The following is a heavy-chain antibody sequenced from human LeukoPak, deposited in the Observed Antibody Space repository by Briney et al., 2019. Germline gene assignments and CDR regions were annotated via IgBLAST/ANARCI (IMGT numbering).Heavy chain of an antibody. CDR1: GYTFTGYY. CDR2: MNPNSGNT. D-gene: IGHD3-10*01. V-gene: IGHV1-8*02. CDR3: ARGRVSGSGVGY. J-gene: IGHJ4*02. Sequence: GASVKVSCKASGYTFTGYYMHWVRQATGQGLEWMGWMNPNSGNTGYAQKFQGRVTMTRNTSISTAYMELSSLRSEDTAVYYCARGRVSGSGVGYWGQGTLVTVSS.